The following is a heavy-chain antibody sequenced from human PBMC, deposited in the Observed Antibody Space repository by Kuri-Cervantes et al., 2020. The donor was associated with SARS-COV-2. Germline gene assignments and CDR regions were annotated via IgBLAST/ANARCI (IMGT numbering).Heavy chain of an antibody. V-gene: IGHV4-39*01. CDR1: GGSIISSDYY. Sequence: ESLKISCTVSGGSIISSDYYWAWVRQSPGKGLEWIGTIYYSGVTYYSPSLKSRVTISVDTSKNQFSLNLRSVTVADTGVYYCATHPKELGIVVVNWFDPWGPGTLVTVSS. CDR2: IYYSGVT. J-gene: IGHJ5*02. D-gene: IGHD3-22*01. CDR3: ATHPKELGIVVVNWFDP.